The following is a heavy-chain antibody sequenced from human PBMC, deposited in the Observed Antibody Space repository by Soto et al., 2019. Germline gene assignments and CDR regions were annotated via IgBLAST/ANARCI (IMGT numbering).Heavy chain of an antibody. D-gene: IGHD1-26*01. V-gene: IGHV2-5*01. J-gene: IGHJ5*02. CDR3: AHRRTYSGCYSFTNWFDP. CDR2: IYWNDDE. CDR1: GFSLSTSGVG. Sequence: SGPTLVNPTQTLTLTCTFSGFSLSTSGVGVGWIRQPPGKALEWLGIIYWNDDERYSPSLKNRLTITKDTSKNQVVLTMTNMDPVDTATYYCAHRRTYSGCYSFTNWFDPWGHGILVTVSS.